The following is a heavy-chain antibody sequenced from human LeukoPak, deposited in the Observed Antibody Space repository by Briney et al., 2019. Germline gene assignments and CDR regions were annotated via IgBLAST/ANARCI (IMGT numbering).Heavy chain of an antibody. CDR2: IWYDGSNK. CDR3: ARDGDQYSSSSWFDP. CDR1: GFTFSSYG. J-gene: IGHJ5*02. Sequence: PGGSLRLSCAASGFTFSSYGMHWVRKAPGKGLEWVAVIWYDGSNKYYADSVKGRFTISRDNSKNTLYLQMNSLRAEDTAVYYCARDGDQYSSSSWFDPWGQGTLVTVSS. V-gene: IGHV3-33*01. D-gene: IGHD6-13*01.